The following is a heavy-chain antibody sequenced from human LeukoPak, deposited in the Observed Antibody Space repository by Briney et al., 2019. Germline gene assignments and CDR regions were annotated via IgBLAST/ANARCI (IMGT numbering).Heavy chain of an antibody. D-gene: IGHD3-3*01. CDR2: IYHSGST. CDR3: ARVVSDFWSGYYYYYYGMDV. J-gene: IGHJ6*02. CDR1: GGSFSGYY. Sequence: PSETLSLTCAVYGGSFSGYYWSWIRQPPGKGLEWIGEIYHSGSTNYNPSLKSRVTISVDKSKNQFSLKLSSVTAAVTAVYYCARVVSDFWSGYYYYYYGMDVWGQGTTVTVSS. V-gene: IGHV4-34*01.